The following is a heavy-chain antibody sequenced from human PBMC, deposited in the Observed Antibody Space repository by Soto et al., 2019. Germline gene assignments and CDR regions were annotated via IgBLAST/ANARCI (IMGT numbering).Heavy chain of an antibody. Sequence: QLQLQESGPGLVKPSETLSLTCTVSGGSISSSNYYWGWIRQPPGKGLEWIGSIYYSGSTYYNSSLKSRVTISVDTSRNQFSLKLTSVTAADTAVYYCATLPHYGHPKAGFWGQGTLVTVSS. D-gene: IGHD4-17*01. CDR1: GGSISSSNYY. J-gene: IGHJ4*02. CDR3: ATLPHYGHPKAGF. V-gene: IGHV4-39*01. CDR2: IYYSGST.